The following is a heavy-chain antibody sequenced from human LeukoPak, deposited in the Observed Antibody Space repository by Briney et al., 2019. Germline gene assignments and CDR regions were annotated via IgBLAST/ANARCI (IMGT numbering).Heavy chain of an antibody. D-gene: IGHD3-16*01. CDR1: GFTFSSYI. CDR3: AKEGPGGGGYFDG. V-gene: IGHV3-23*01. CDR2: IGGGGDST. Sequence: GGSLRLSCAASGFTFSSYIMSGVRQAPGRGLEWVSLIGGGGDSTYYADSVEGRFTISRDNSKNTLYLRMASRRADDTAVYDCAKEGPGGGGYFDGWGQGTLVTVSS. J-gene: IGHJ4*02.